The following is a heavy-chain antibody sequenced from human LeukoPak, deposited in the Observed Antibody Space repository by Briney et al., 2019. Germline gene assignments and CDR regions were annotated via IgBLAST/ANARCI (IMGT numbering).Heavy chain of an antibody. CDR1: GGSMGTYY. CDR3: ARHGAIPEY. Sequence: SETLSLTCSVSGGSMGTYYWTWVRQPPGKGLEWIGYIYYRGSTNYNPSLKSPVTISEDTAKNQFSLKLTSVTAADTAVYYCARHGAIPEYWGQGSLVIVSS. V-gene: IGHV4-59*08. CDR2: IYYRGST. D-gene: IGHD2-21*01. J-gene: IGHJ4*02.